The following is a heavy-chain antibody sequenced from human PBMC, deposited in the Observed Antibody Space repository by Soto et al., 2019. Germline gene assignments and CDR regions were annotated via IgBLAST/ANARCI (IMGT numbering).Heavy chain of an antibody. J-gene: IGHJ4*02. CDR3: AREGYCSGGSCYHLGFDY. CDR1: GFTVSNNY. V-gene: IGHV3-53*04. CDR2: IYSGGST. Sequence: EVQLVESGGGLVQPGGSLRLSCAASGFTVSNNYMSWVRQAPGKGLEWVSVIYSGGSTYYADSVKGRFTISRHNSKNTLYLQMNSLRAEDTAVYYCAREGYCSGGSCYHLGFDYWGQGTLVTVSS. D-gene: IGHD2-15*01.